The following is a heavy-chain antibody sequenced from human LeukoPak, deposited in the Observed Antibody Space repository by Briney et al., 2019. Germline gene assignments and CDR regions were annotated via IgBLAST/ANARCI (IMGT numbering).Heavy chain of an antibody. J-gene: IGHJ4*02. D-gene: IGHD4-17*01. CDR2: IYYSGST. V-gene: IGHV4-59*08. Sequence: PSETLSLTCTVSGGSISIYYWSWIRQPPGTGLEWIGYIYYSGSTNYNPSLKSRVTISVDTSKNQFSLKLSSVTAADTAVYYCARGPLGDYIDYWGQGTLVTVSS. CDR3: ARGPLGDYIDY. CDR1: GGSISIYY.